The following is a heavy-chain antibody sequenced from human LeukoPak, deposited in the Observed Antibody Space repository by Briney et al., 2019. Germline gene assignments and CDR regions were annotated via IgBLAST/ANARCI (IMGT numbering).Heavy chain of an antibody. V-gene: IGHV4-39*01. D-gene: IGHD2-2*01. J-gene: IGHJ5*02. CDR1: GGSISSSSYY. CDR2: IYYSGST. CDR3: ARLGVPAALNWFDP. Sequence: SETLSLTCTVSGGSISSSSYYWGWIRQPPGKGLEWIGSIYYSGSTYYNPSLKSRVTISVDTSKNQFSLKLSSVTTADTAVYYCARLGVPAALNWFDPWGQGTLVTVSS.